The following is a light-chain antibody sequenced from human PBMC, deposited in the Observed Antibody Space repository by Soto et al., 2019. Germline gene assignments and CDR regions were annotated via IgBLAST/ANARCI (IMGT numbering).Light chain of an antibody. V-gene: IGKV1-6*01. Sequence: AIQVTQSPSSLSASVGDRVTITCRASQGIRNDLGWYQQKPGKAPKLLIYSASSLQSGVPSRFSGSGSGTDFTLTISSLQPEDFATYYCLQDYNCPLTFGQGTKVDIK. CDR1: QGIRND. CDR2: SAS. J-gene: IGKJ1*01. CDR3: LQDYNCPLT.